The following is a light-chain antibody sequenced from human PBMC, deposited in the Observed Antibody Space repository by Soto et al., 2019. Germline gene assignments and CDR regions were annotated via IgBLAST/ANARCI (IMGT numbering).Light chain of an antibody. J-gene: IGKJ5*01. CDR3: QQYNNYIT. Sequence: EIVMTQSPATLSVSPGERATLSCGASQSISTNLAWYQHKPGQAPRLLIYGASTRATGIPARFSGSGSGTEFTLTINSLQSEDFAVYYCQQYNNYITCGQGTRLEIK. V-gene: IGKV3-15*01. CDR2: GAS. CDR1: QSISTN.